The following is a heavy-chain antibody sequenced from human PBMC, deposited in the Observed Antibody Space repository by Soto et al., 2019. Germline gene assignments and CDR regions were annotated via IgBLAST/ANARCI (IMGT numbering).Heavy chain of an antibody. J-gene: IGHJ4*02. CDR1: GGSISSGGYY. D-gene: IGHD3-22*01. CDR3: ARRASSMIVVAPPDY. CDR2: IYYSGST. V-gene: IGHV4-31*03. Sequence: QVQLQESGPGLVKPSQTLSLTCTVSGGSISSGGYYWSWIRQHPGKGLGWIGYIYYSGSTYYNPSLKSRVTISVDTSKNQFSLKLSSETAADTAVYYCARRASSMIVVAPPDYWGQGTLVTVSS.